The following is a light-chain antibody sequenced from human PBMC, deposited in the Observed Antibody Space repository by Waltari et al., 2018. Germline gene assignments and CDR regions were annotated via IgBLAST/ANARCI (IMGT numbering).Light chain of an antibody. V-gene: IGKV1-39*01. J-gene: IGKJ2*01. CDR2: AAS. Sequence: DIQMTQSPSSLSASIGDRVTITCRASQSITKYLSWYQQKPGKAPKVLIFAASSLQSGVPSRFSGSGSGTDFTLTISNLQPEDFATYYCQQTYSAPTFGQGTKLEIK. CDR1: QSITKY. CDR3: QQTYSAPT.